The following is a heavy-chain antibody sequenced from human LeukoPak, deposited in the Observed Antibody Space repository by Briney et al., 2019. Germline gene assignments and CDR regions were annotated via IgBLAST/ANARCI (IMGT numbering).Heavy chain of an antibody. CDR3: ARARDSSGYYGFDY. V-gene: IGHV1-2*04. Sequence: ASVKVSCKTSGYTFTDLYIHWVRQAPGQGLEWMGWINPNSGGTNYAQKFQGWVTMTRDTSISTAYMELSRLRSDDTAVYYCARARDSSGYYGFDYWGQGTLVTVSS. CDR2: INPNSGGT. CDR1: GYTFTDLY. D-gene: IGHD3-22*01. J-gene: IGHJ4*02.